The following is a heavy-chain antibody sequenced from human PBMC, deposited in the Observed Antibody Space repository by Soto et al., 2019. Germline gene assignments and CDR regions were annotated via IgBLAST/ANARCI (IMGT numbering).Heavy chain of an antibody. CDR3: ARLTYYYDSSGYYPYYFDY. Sequence: SETLSLTCTVSGGAISSYYWSLIRQPAGKGLEWIGRIYTSGSTNYNPSLKSRVTMSVDTSKNQFSLKLSSVTAADTAVYYCARLTYYYDSSGYYPYYFDYWGQGTLVTVSS. V-gene: IGHV4-4*07. CDR2: IYTSGST. J-gene: IGHJ4*02. D-gene: IGHD3-22*01. CDR1: GGAISSYY.